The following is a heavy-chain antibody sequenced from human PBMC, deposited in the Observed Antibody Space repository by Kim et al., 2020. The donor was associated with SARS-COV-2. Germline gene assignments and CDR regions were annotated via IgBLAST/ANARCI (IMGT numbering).Heavy chain of an antibody. J-gene: IGHJ4*02. CDR3: ARGYGGNSVY. V-gene: IGHV1-69*01. CDR2: TA. D-gene: IGHD2-21*02. Sequence: TANSAQKFQGRVTITADESTSTAYMELSSLRSEDTAVYYCARGYGGNSVYWGQGTLVTVSS.